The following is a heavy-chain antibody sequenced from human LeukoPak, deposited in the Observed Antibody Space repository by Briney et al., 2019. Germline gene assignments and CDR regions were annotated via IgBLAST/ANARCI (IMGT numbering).Heavy chain of an antibody. CDR3: ARGRDFWSGYSSNYYYYLDV. J-gene: IGHJ6*03. CDR2: ISAYNAKT. D-gene: IGHD3-3*01. Sequence: ASVKVSCKASGYTFSNYGISRVRQAPGQGLEWMGWISAYNAKTNYAQKLQGRVTMTTDTSTSTAYMELRSLRSDDTAVYYCARGRDFWSGYSSNYYYYLDVWAKGTTITVSS. CDR1: GYTFSNYG. V-gene: IGHV1-18*01.